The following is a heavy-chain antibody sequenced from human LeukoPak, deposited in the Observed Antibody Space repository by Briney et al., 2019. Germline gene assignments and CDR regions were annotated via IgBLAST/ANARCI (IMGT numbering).Heavy chain of an antibody. CDR1: GFTFSSYA. V-gene: IGHV3-30*01. J-gene: IGHJ6*03. CDR3: ARAVSLRRTYYYYYMDV. D-gene: IGHD4-17*01. Sequence: GGSLRLSCAASGFTFSSYAMHWVRQAPGKGLEWVAVIPYDGSNKYYADSVKGRFTISRDNSKNTLYLQMNSLRAEDTAVYYCARAVSLRRTYYYYYMDVWGKGTTVTVSS. CDR2: IPYDGSNK.